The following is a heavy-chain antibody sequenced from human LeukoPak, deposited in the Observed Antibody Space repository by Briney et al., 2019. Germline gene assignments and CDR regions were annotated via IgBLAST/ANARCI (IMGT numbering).Heavy chain of an antibody. CDR2: IWYDGSNK. V-gene: IGHV3-33*01. Sequence: GGSLRLSCAASGFTFSSYGMHWVRQAPGKGLEWVAVIWYDGSNKYYADSVKGRFTISRDNSKNTLYLQMNSLRAEDTAVYYCARDQHYYDSSGYLDYWGQGTLVTVSS. CDR3: ARDQHYYDSSGYLDY. CDR1: GFTFSSYG. D-gene: IGHD3-22*01. J-gene: IGHJ4*02.